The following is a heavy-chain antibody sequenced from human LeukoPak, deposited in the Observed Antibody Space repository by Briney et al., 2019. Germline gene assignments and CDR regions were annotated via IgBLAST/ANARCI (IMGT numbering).Heavy chain of an antibody. V-gene: IGHV1-2*02. CDR3: ARDYRPTDCSGGDCPYYYFGY. Sequence: GASVKVSCKASGYTFTYYYVHWMRQAPGQGLEWMGWLNPTTGGTYYAQKFQGRVTMTRDTSISTIYVDLSSLTSDDTAVYYCARDYRPTDCSGGDCPYYYFGYWGQGTLVTVSS. CDR1: GYTFTYYY. J-gene: IGHJ4*02. CDR2: LNPTTGGT. D-gene: IGHD2-15*01.